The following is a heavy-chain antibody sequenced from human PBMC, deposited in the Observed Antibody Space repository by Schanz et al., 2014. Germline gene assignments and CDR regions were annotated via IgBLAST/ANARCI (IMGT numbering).Heavy chain of an antibody. CDR1: GGSINSYY. CDR2: IYYSGST. Sequence: QVQLQESGPGLVKPSETLSLTCTVSGGSINSYYWTWIRQPPGKGLEWIGYIYYSGSTNYNPSLRSRVTIYVDTYKNQFSLKLYSVTAADTAVYYCVRRGYDYNGLDVWGHGTTVTVSS. CDR3: VRRGYDYNGLDV. D-gene: IGHD3-10*01. V-gene: IGHV4-59*01. J-gene: IGHJ6*02.